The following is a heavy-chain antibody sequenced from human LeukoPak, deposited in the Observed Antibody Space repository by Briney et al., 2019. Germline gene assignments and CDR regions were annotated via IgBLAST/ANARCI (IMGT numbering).Heavy chain of an antibody. CDR2: IYWDDDK. J-gene: IGHJ4*02. Sequence: SGPTLVNPTQTLTLTCTFSGFSLSTSRVGVGWIRQPPGKALEWLALIYWDDDKRYSPSLKSRLTITKDTSKNQVVLTMTNMDPLDTATYYCAHMTTVVTSFDYWGQGTLVTVSS. D-gene: IGHD4-23*01. CDR3: AHMTTVVTSFDY. CDR1: GFSLSTSRVG. V-gene: IGHV2-5*02.